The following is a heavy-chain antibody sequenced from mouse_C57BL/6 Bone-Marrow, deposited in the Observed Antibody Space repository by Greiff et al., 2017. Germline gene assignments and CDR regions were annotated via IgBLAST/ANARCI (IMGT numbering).Heavy chain of an antibody. CDR2: IDPENGDT. V-gene: IGHV14-4*01. Sequence: EVQVVESGAELVRPGASVKLSCTASGFNIKDDYMHWVKQRPEQGLEWIGWIDPENGDTEYASKFQGTATITADTSANTAYLQPSSLTSEDTAVYYCTTEDDSYFLFAYWGQGTLVTVSA. D-gene: IGHD2-3*01. CDR3: TTEDDSYFLFAY. J-gene: IGHJ3*01. CDR1: GFNIKDDY.